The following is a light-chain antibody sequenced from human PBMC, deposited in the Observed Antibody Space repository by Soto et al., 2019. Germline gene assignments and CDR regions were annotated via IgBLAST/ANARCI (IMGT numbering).Light chain of an antibody. J-gene: IGKJ1*01. CDR3: QQYGSSPWT. CDR2: GAS. Sequence: EIVLTQSPGTLSLSRGERATLSCRASQSVSSSYLAWYQQKPGQAPRLLISGASSRATGIPDRFSVSGSGTDFTLTISRLEPEDFAVYYCQQYGSSPWTFGQGTKVEIK. V-gene: IGKV3-20*01. CDR1: QSVSSSY.